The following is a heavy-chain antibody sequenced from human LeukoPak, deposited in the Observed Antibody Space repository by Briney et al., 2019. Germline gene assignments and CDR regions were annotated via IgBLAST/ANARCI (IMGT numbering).Heavy chain of an antibody. Sequence: GGSLRLSCAASGFTFSSYSMNWVRQAPGKGLEWVSYISSSSSTIYYADSVKGRFTISRDNAKNSLFLQMNSLRDEDTSVYYCARGGYCSSSNCFANAFDIWGQGTMVTVSS. V-gene: IGHV3-48*02. CDR1: GFTFSSYS. D-gene: IGHD2-2*01. J-gene: IGHJ3*02. CDR3: ARGGYCSSSNCFANAFDI. CDR2: ISSSSSTI.